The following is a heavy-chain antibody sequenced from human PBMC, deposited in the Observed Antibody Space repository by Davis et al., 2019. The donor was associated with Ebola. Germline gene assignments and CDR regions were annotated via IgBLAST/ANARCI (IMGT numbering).Heavy chain of an antibody. V-gene: IGHV3-30-3*01. J-gene: IGHJ4*02. CDR1: GITFTSYA. Sequence: GESLKISCAASGITFTSYAMHWVRQAPGKGLEWVALISMDGSNEYYADSVKGRFTISRDKSKNTLNLQMNSLRVEDTALYYCAKDRAPPYGGNPEAPDYWGQGTLVTVSS. D-gene: IGHD4-23*01. CDR3: AKDRAPPYGGNPEAPDY. CDR2: ISMDGSNE.